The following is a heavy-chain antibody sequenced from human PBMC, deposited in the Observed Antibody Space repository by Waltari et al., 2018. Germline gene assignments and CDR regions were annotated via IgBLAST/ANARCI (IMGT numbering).Heavy chain of an antibody. CDR2: INGDGSAK. Sequence: EVQLVESGGNLVQPGGSLRLSCVASGFTFSNYYMMWVRQAPGKGLGGVAKINGDGSAKNYMDSVGGRFTISRDNAKNSVYMQLNSLRDDDTAVYYCVRDGLIHAADYWGQGTLVSVSS. CDR3: VRDGLIHAADY. J-gene: IGHJ4*02. CDR1: GFTFSNYY. V-gene: IGHV3-7*01. D-gene: IGHD2-15*01.